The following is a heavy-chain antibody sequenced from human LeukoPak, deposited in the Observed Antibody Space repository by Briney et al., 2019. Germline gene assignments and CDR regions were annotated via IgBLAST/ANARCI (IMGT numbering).Heavy chain of an antibody. Sequence: ASVKVSCKASGGTFSSYAISWVRQAPGQGLEWMGGIIPIFGTANYAQKFQGRVTITADKSTSTAYMELSSLRSEDTAVYYCATPGASSNYYDSSGYYHFDYWGQGTLVTVSS. J-gene: IGHJ4*02. D-gene: IGHD3-22*01. CDR1: GGTFSSYA. CDR3: ATPGASSNYYDSSGYYHFDY. V-gene: IGHV1-69*06. CDR2: IIPIFGTA.